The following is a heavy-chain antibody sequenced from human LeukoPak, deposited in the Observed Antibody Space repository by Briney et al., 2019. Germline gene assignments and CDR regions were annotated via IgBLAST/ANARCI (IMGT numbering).Heavy chain of an antibody. J-gene: IGHJ4*02. CDR2: IYNSGST. CDR1: GGSISSHY. D-gene: IGHD5-18*01. Sequence: SETLSLTCTVSGGSISSHYWSWIRQPPGKALEWIGYIYNSGSTNYNPSFKSRVTISVDTSKNQLSLKLTSVAAAATAVYYCARGGYSYGYDDDFEYWGQGILATVSS. CDR3: ARGGYSYGYDDDFEY. V-gene: IGHV4-59*11.